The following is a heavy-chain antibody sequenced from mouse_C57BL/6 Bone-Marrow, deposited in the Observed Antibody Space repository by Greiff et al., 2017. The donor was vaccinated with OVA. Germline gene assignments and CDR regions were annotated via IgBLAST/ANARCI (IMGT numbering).Heavy chain of an antibody. V-gene: IGHV1-15*01. Sequence: QVQLQQPGAELVRPGASVTLSCKASGYTFTDYEMHWVKQTPVHGLEWIGAIDPETGGTAYNQKFKGKAILTADKSSSTAYMELRSLTSEDSAVYYCTRGIYLLPDYWGQGTTLTVSS. CDR2: IDPETGGT. D-gene: IGHD1-1*01. CDR1: GYTFTDYE. CDR3: TRGIYLLPDY. J-gene: IGHJ2*01.